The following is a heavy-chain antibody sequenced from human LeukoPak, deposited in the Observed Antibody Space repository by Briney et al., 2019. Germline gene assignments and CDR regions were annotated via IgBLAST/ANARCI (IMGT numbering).Heavy chain of an antibody. CDR2: INPNSGGT. D-gene: IGHD2-2*01. CDR3: ARGWIVVVPAAMVWFDP. J-gene: IGHJ5*02. CDR1: GYTFTGYY. Sequence: ASVKVSXKASGYTFTGYYMHWVRQAPGQGLEWMGWINPNSGGTNYAQKFQGRVTMTRDTSISTAYMELSRLRSDDTAVYYCARGWIVVVPAAMVWFDPWGQGTLVTVSS. V-gene: IGHV1-2*02.